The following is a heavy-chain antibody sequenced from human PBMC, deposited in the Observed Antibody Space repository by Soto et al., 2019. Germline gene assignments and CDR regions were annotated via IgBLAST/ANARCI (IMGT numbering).Heavy chain of an antibody. CDR1: GGTFSFYS. CDR3: VVYCSGGACSVPPYGPGV. J-gene: IGHJ6*04. CDR2: NISAFGSS. V-gene: IGHV1-69*18. D-gene: IGHD2-15*01. Sequence: QVHLVQSGAEVKRPGSSVKVSCKASGGTFSFYSIGWVRQAPGQRLEWMGRNISAFGSSNSAQKFRGRVSMTADESTGTADMELPSLTSEDTGVDYCVVYCSGGACSVPPYGPGVWGGGTTVIVSS.